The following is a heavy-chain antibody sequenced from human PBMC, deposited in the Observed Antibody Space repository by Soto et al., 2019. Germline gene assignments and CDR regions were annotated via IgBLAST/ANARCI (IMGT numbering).Heavy chain of an antibody. V-gene: IGHV3-23*01. CDR1: GLTFSNYI. CDR2: ISGSGGPT. Sequence: EVQLLESGGGLAQPGGSLRLSFVVSGLTFSNYIMSWVRQAPGKGLEWVSTISGSGGPTYYVDSVKGRFTISRDNSKNTLYLQLNSLRAEDTAVYYCSKGWGDFWGQGTLVTVSS. J-gene: IGHJ4*02. CDR3: SKGWGDF. D-gene: IGHD3-16*01.